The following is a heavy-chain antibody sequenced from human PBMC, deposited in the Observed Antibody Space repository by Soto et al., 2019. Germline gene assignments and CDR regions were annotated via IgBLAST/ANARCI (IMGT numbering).Heavy chain of an antibody. Sequence: ASVKVSCKASGYTFTSYAMHWVRQAPGQRLEWMGWINAGNGNTKYSQKFQGRVTITRDTSASTAYMELSSLRSEDTAVYYCARERYYDSSGYPNWLDPWGQGTLVTVSS. V-gene: IGHV1-3*01. CDR3: ARERYYDSSGYPNWLDP. J-gene: IGHJ5*02. CDR2: INAGNGNT. CDR1: GYTFTSYA. D-gene: IGHD3-22*01.